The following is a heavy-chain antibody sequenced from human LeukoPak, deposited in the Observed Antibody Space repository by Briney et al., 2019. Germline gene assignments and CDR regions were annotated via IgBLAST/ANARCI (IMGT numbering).Heavy chain of an antibody. CDR3: AKDLGMTYYYGSGTPGY. J-gene: IGHJ4*02. CDR1: GITFSSYA. D-gene: IGHD3-10*01. CDR2: RSGSGGST. V-gene: IGHV3-23*01. Sequence: GGSLRLSCAACGITFSSYAMSWVRQAPGKGLEWVSARSGSGGSTYYADSVKGRFTISRDNSKNTLYLQMNSLRAEDTAVYYCAKDLGMTYYYGSGTPGYWGQGTLATVSS.